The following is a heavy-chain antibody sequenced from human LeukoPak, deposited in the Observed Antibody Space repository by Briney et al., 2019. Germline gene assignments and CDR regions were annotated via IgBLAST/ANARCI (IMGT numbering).Heavy chain of an antibody. CDR3: AREARRRGYSYGYFFDY. Sequence: KSSETLSLTCTVSGGSISSSSYYWGWIRQPPGMGLEWIGSIYYSGSTHYNPSLKSRVTMSVDTSKNQFSLKLSSVTAADTAVYYCAREARRRGYSYGYFFDYWGQGTLVTVSS. D-gene: IGHD5-18*01. V-gene: IGHV4-39*07. CDR1: GGSISSSSYY. J-gene: IGHJ4*02. CDR2: IYYSGST.